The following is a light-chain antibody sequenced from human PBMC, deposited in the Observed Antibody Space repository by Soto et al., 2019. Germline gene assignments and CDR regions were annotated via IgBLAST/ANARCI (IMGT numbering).Light chain of an antibody. J-gene: IGLJ1*01. CDR1: SSNIGAGYD. V-gene: IGLV1-40*01. CDR3: QSYDTNLRGV. CDR2: ANS. Sequence: QSVLTQPPSVSGAPGQRVTISCTGSSSNIGAGYDVHWYQQFPGTAPKLLIYANSNRPSGVPDRFSASKSGTSASLPITGPQADVEDDYYGQSYDTNLRGVFGTGTKLTVL.